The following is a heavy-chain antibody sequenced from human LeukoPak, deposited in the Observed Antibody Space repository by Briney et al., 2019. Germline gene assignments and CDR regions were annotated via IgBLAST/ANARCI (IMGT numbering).Heavy chain of an antibody. CDR1: GGSFSGYY. CDR3: ARGRSLPPSMKVRSYWYFDL. V-gene: IGHV4-34*01. CDR2: INHSGST. D-gene: IGHD3-22*01. Sequence: PSETLSLTCAVYGGSFSGYYWSWIRQPPGKGLEWIGEINHSGSTNYNPSLKSRVTISVDTSKNQFSLKLSSVTAADTAVYYCARGRSLPPSMKVRSYWYFDLWGRGTLVTVSS. J-gene: IGHJ2*01.